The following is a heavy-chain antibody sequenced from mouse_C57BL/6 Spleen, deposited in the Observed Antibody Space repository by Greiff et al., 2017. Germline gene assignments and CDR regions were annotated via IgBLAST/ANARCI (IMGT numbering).Heavy chain of an antibody. CDR3: ARAYYSNYEDWYFDV. V-gene: IGHV5-4*03. J-gene: IGHJ1*03. CDR1: GFTFSSYA. D-gene: IGHD2-5*01. Sequence: EVKVVESGGGLVKPGGSLKLSCAASGFTFSSYAMSWVRQTPEKRLEWVATISDGGSYTYYPDNVKGRFTISRDNAKNNLYLQMSHLKSEDTAMYYCARAYYSNYEDWYFDVWGTGTTVTVSS. CDR2: ISDGGSYT.